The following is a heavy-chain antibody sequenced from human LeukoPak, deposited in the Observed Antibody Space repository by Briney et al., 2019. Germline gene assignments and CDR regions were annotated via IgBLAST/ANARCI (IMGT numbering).Heavy chain of an antibody. CDR3: AKDQVVPAAMLPYGMDV. J-gene: IGHJ6*02. V-gene: IGHV3-30*18. D-gene: IGHD2-2*01. CDR2: ISYDGSNK. Sequence: GGSLRLSCAASGFTFSSYGMHWVRQAPGKGLEWVAVISYDGSNKYYADSVKGRFTISRDNSKNTLYPQMNSLRAEDTAVYYCAKDQVVPAAMLPYGMDVWGQGTTVTVSS. CDR1: GFTFSSYG.